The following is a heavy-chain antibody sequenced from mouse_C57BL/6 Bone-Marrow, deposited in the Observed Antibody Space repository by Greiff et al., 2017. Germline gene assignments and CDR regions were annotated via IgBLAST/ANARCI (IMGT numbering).Heavy chain of an antibody. CDR2: ISSGGSYT. J-gene: IGHJ2*01. CDR1: GFTFSSYG. V-gene: IGHV5-6*01. Sequence: EVQLVESGGDLVKPGGSLKLSCAASGFTFSSYGMSWVRQTPDKRLEWVATISSGGSYTYYPDSVKGRFTISRDNAQNTLYLQMSSLKSEDTAMYYCADFLDYWGQGTTLTVSS. CDR3: ADFLDY.